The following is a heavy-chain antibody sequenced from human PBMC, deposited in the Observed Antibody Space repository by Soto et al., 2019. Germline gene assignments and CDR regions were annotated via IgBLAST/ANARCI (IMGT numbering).Heavy chain of an antibody. CDR2: ISGSGGST. J-gene: IGHJ4*02. D-gene: IGHD3-10*01. Sequence: PVRSLRLSCAASGFTFSSYAMSWVRQATGKGLEWVSAISGSGGSTYYADSVKGRFTISRDNSKNTLYLQMNSLRAEDTAVYYCAKSPITMVRENYFDYWGQGTLVTVSS. CDR1: GFTFSSYA. CDR3: AKSPITMVRENYFDY. V-gene: IGHV3-23*01.